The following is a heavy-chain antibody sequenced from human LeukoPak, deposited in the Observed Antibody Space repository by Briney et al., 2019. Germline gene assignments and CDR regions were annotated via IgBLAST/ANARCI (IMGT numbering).Heavy chain of an antibody. CDR3: ATEGYCSGRACNPI. Sequence: SETLSLTCTVSGASIRSKNYYWGWIRQPPGKGLEWIGNIYTSGGTRYKPSLSSRVTISLDTSRNQFSLKLPSVTAADTALYFCATEGYCSGRACNPIWGQGTLVSVSS. CDR2: IYTSGGT. J-gene: IGHJ3*02. V-gene: IGHV4-39*07. D-gene: IGHD2-15*01. CDR1: GASIRSKNYY.